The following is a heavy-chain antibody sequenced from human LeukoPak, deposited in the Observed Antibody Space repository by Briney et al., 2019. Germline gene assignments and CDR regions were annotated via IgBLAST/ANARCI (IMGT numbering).Heavy chain of an antibody. CDR3: ASRGGAGAFDP. Sequence: TSETLSLTCTVSGGSISDYYWTWIRQPAGKGLEWIGRIYASGGTNYNPSLKSRLTMSIDTSKNQFSLKLSSVTAADTDVYYCASRGGAGAFDPWGQGTLLTVSS. CDR1: GGSISDYY. V-gene: IGHV4-4*07. J-gene: IGHJ5*02. CDR2: IYASGGT. D-gene: IGHD3-16*01.